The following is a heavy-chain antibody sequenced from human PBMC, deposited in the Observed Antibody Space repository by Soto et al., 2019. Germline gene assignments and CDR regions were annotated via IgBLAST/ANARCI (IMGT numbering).Heavy chain of an antibody. D-gene: IGHD2-21*01. CDR3: VIDCYTWNHDFFDY. CDR1: GFTLRNYA. CDR2: ITKSGDST. Sequence: GGSLRLSCAASGFTLRNYAMSWVRQTPGKGQEWVSLITKSGDSTYYADSVKGRFNISRDNSKNTLFLQINCLRAEDTSVFFCVIDCYTWNHDFFDYWGQRSLVTVSS. V-gene: IGHV3-23*01. J-gene: IGHJ4*01.